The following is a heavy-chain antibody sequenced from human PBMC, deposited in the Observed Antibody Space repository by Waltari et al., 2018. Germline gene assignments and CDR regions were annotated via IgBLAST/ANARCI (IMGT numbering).Heavy chain of an antibody. CDR1: GFTFSSYG. CDR3: ARDGYIRFEAYYFDY. D-gene: IGHD3-16*01. CDR2: IWYDGSNK. V-gene: IGHV3-33*01. Sequence: QVQLVESGGGVVQPGRCLRLSCAASGFTFSSYGMHWFRPAPGKGLRWVAVIWYDGSNKYYADSVKGRFTISRDNSKNTLYLQMNSLRAEDTAVYYCARDGYIRFEAYYFDYWGQGTLVTVSS. J-gene: IGHJ4*02.